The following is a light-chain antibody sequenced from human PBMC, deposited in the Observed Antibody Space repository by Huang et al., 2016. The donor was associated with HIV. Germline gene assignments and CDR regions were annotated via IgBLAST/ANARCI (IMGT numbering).Light chain of an antibody. CDR2: GAS. Sequence: EIVLTQSPGTLSLSPGERATLSCRASQSVSSRDLAWYQQKPGQAPRLLIYGASSRATGIPDRFSGSGSGTDFTLTISRLEPEDLAVYYCQQYDSSPFTFGPGTKVDIK. CDR3: QQYDSSPFT. CDR1: QSVSSRD. V-gene: IGKV3-20*01. J-gene: IGKJ3*01.